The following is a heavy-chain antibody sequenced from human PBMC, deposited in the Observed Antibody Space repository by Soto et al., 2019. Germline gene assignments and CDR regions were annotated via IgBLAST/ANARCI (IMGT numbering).Heavy chain of an antibody. D-gene: IGHD1-26*01. J-gene: IGHJ4*01. CDR1: GDSVSSNSAG. V-gene: IGHV6-1*01. Sequence: ETLSLTCAITGDSVSSNSAGWSWVRQSPSRGLEWLGRTYYRSKWYYEYAVSVRGRITINPDTSKNQYSLQLNSVTPEDTAVYFCARGEQYSGRIFDYWGQGTLVTVSS. CDR2: TYYRSKWYY. CDR3: ARGEQYSGRIFDY.